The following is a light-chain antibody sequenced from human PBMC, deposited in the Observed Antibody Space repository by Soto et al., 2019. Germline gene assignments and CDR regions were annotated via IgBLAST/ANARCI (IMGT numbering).Light chain of an antibody. CDR2: AAS. Sequence: DIQLTQSPSFLSASVGDRVTITCRASQGISSYLAWYQQKPGTAPQLLIYAASTLQSGVPSRFSGSGSGTEFTLTISSLQPEDFATYYSQQLHSNPYTFGQGTKVEI. CDR1: QGISSY. CDR3: QQLHSNPYT. J-gene: IGKJ2*01. V-gene: IGKV1-9*01.